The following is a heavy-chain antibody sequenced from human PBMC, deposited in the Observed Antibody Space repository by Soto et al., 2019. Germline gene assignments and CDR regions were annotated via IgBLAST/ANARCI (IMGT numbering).Heavy chain of an antibody. CDR2: IYHSGST. CDR3: ANSYGDYVSY. Sequence: SDTLSLTCAVSGGSISSGGYSWSWIRQPPGKGLEWIGYIYHSGSTYYNPSLKSRVTISVDRSKNQFSLKLSSVTAADTAVYYCANSYGDYVSYWGQGTLVTVSS. D-gene: IGHD4-17*01. CDR1: GGSISSGGYS. J-gene: IGHJ4*02. V-gene: IGHV4-30-2*01.